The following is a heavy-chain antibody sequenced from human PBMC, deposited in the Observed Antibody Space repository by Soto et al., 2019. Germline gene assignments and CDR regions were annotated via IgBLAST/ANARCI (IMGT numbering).Heavy chain of an antibody. V-gene: IGHV3-7*03. Sequence: GGSLRLSCADSGFTFSSYWMSWVRQAPWKGLEWVANIKQDGSEKYYVDSVKGRFTISRDNAKNSLYLQMNSLRAEDTAVYYCAKCGYYYDSSGYYKLSAFDIWGQGTMVTVSS. D-gene: IGHD3-22*01. CDR2: IKQDGSEK. J-gene: IGHJ3*02. CDR1: GFTFSSYW. CDR3: AKCGYYYDSSGYYKLSAFDI.